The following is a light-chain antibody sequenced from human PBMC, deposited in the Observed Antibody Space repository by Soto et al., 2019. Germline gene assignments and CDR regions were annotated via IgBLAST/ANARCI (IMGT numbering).Light chain of an antibody. CDR1: SSDVGSYNY. J-gene: IGLJ2*01. CDR3: SSYTTGSTNVV. Sequence: QSALTQPASVSGSPGQSITISCTGTSSDVGSYNYVSWYQQYPGKAPKLMIYDVSNRPSGVSYRFSGSKSGNTASLTISGLQAEDDADYYCSSYTTGSTNVVFGGGTKLTVL. CDR2: DVS. V-gene: IGLV2-14*01.